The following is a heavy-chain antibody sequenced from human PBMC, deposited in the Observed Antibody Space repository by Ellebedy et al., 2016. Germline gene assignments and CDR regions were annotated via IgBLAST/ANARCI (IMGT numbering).Heavy chain of an antibody. Sequence: GGSLRLSCEASGFTFSFYWMSWARQAPGKGLEWVANTDTQGTEKHYVDSVKGRFTISRDNARDSLFLQMDSLRPDDTALYYCAKDRGGHDYYYYYMDVWGKGTTVTVSS. CDR1: GFTFSFYW. D-gene: IGHD2-15*01. V-gene: IGHV3-7*03. CDR3: AKDRGGHDYYYYYMDV. CDR2: TDTQGTEK. J-gene: IGHJ6*03.